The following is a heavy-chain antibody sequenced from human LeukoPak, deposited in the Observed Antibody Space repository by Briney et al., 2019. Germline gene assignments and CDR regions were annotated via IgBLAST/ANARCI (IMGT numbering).Heavy chain of an antibody. Sequence: GGSLRLSCAASGFTFSSYAMHWVRQAPGKGLEYVSAISSNGGSTYYANSVKGRFTISRDNSKNTLYLQMGSLRAEDMAVYYCARDRPDFWSGYDYYYYYYMDVWGKGTTVTVSS. V-gene: IGHV3-64*01. CDR1: GFTFSSYA. D-gene: IGHD3-3*01. CDR2: ISSNGGST. CDR3: ARDRPDFWSGYDYYYYYYMDV. J-gene: IGHJ6*03.